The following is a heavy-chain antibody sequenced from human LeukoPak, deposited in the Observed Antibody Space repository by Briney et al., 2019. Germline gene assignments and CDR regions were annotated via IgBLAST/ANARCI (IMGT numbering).Heavy chain of an antibody. V-gene: IGHV3-30*02. CDR3: ARESESYDSSGSTFGY. J-gene: IGHJ4*02. Sequence: PGGSLRLSCAASGFTFITYAMSWVRQAPGKGLEWVAFIRYDGSDKYYADSVKGRFTISRDNSKNTPYLQMNSLRAEDTTIYYCARESESYDSSGSTFGYWGQGTLVTVSS. D-gene: IGHD3-22*01. CDR2: IRYDGSDK. CDR1: GFTFITYA.